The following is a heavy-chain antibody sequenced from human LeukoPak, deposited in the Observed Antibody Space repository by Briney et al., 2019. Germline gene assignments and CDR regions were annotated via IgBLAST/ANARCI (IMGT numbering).Heavy chain of an antibody. CDR2: IYPGDSDT. CDR1: GYTFTSYW. D-gene: IGHD6-19*01. CDR3: ARPRSGWPTDFQH. Sequence: GESLKISCQRSGYTFTSYWIGWVRKLPGKGLGWMGIIYPGDSDTRYSPSFEGQVTISADKFISTAYLQWSSLKASDTAMYYCARPRSGWPTDFQHWGQGTLVTVSS. J-gene: IGHJ1*01. V-gene: IGHV5-51*01.